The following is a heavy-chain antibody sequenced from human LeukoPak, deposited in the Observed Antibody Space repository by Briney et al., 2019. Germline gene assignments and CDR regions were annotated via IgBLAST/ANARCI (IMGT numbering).Heavy chain of an antibody. Sequence: PGGSLRLSCAASGFTFSSYSMNWVRQAPGKGLEWVSSMSSGGSYIYYADSVRGRFTISRDNAKNSLYLLMNSLRVDDTAVYYCARDRPTGASRLFVVQWGQGTLVTVSS. V-gene: IGHV3-21*06. D-gene: IGHD2-15*01. CDR2: MSSGGSYI. J-gene: IGHJ4*02. CDR1: GFTFSSYS. CDR3: ARDRPTGASRLFVVQ.